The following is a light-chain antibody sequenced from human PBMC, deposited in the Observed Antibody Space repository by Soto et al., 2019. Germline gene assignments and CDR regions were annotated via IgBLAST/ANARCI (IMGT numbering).Light chain of an antibody. J-gene: IGLJ1*01. Sequence: QSALTQPASVSGSPGQSITISCTGTSSDVGGYNYVSRYQQHPGKAPKLMIYDVSNRPSGVSNRFSGSKSGNTASLTISGLQAEDEADYYCSSYTSSSTPLDVFGTGTKLTVL. CDR3: SSYTSSSTPLDV. CDR1: SSDVGGYNY. CDR2: DVS. V-gene: IGLV2-14*01.